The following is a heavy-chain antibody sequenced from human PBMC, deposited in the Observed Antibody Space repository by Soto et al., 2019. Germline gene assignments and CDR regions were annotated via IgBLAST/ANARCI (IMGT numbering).Heavy chain of an antibody. Sequence: GGSLRLSCTASGFTFGDYAMSWFRQAPGKGLEWVGFIRSKAYGGTTEYAASVKGRFTISRDDSKSIAYLQMNSLKTEDTAVYYCTRDSETLDNDYGDYVNYYYYMDVWGKGTTVTVSS. V-gene: IGHV3-49*03. J-gene: IGHJ6*03. CDR2: IRSKAYGGTT. CDR1: GFTFGDYA. CDR3: TRDSETLDNDYGDYVNYYYYMDV. D-gene: IGHD4-17*01.